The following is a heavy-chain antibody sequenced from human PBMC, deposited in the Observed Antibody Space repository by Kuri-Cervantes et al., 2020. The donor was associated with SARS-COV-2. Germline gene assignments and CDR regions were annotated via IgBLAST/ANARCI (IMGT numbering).Heavy chain of an antibody. CDR1: GFTFSSYA. CDR3: ANTLVWGVDY. Sequence: GESLKISCAASGFTFSSYAMSWVRQAPGKGLEWVSGINWNGGSTGYADSVKGRFTISRDNSKNTLYLQMNSLRAEDTAVYYCANTLVWGVDYRGQGTLVTVSS. J-gene: IGHJ4*02. D-gene: IGHD7-27*01. V-gene: IGHV3-23*01. CDR2: INWNGGST.